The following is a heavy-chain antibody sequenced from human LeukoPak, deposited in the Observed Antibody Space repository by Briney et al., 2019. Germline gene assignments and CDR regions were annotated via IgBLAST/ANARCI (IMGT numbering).Heavy chain of an antibody. J-gene: IGHJ6*02. D-gene: IGHD3-10*01. Sequence: GGSLRLSCAASGFTFSSYAMSWVRQAPGKGLEWVSAISGSGGSTYYADSVKGRFTISRDNSKNTLYLQMNSLRAEDTAVYYCAKTRDYYGSGSYNYYYGMDVWGQGTTVTVSS. CDR3: AKTRDYYGSGSYNYYYGMDV. CDR1: GFTFSSYA. V-gene: IGHV3-23*01. CDR2: ISGSGGST.